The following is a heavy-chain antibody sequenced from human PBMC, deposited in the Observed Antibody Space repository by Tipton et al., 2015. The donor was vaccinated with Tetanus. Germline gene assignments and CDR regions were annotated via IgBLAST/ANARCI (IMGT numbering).Heavy chain of an antibody. CDR2: LSFDGTNE. CDR3: AKNGARLWSPSPYYYYGLDV. V-gene: IGHV3-30*18. Sequence: SLRLSCAASGFTFSDYGMHWVRQAPGKGLEWVAGLSFDGTNEDYADSVKGRFTISRDNSKNTLFLKMNSLRPEDAAVYYCAKNGARLWSPSPYYYYGLDVWGRGTTVSVSS. J-gene: IGHJ6*02. CDR1: GFTFSDYG. D-gene: IGHD2-8*01.